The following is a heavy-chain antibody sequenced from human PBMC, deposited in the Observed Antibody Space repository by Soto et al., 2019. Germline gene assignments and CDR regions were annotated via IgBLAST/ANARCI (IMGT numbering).Heavy chain of an antibody. D-gene: IGHD3-10*01. CDR3: VRDRGNPDSFDI. J-gene: IGHJ3*02. CDR2: MNADGSTT. Sequence: EVQLVESGGGLVQPGESLRLSCAASGFTFSPFWMHWVRQAPGKGLEWVSHMNADGSTTLYADSVKGRFTIARDNAKNTLSLQMNSVSAEDTAVYYFVRDRGNPDSFDILVQGTIVTVSS. V-gene: IGHV3-74*01. CDR1: GFTFSPFW.